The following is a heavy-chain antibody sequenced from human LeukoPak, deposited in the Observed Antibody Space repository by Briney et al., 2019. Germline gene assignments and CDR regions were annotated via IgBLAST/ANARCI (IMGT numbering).Heavy chain of an antibody. CDR1: GYAFTGSY. Sequence: ASVTLSCNSSGYAFTGSYMNWIRLPPGQGHERMGLINPNSGRTSYSQNFPGRVIMTRDPSINTAYMELSGLTSNDTAVYYCARTRKYSSSWYSPPFDPWGQGTLVTISS. CDR3: ARTRKYSSSWYSPPFDP. D-gene: IGHD6-13*01. J-gene: IGHJ5*02. CDR2: INPNSGRT. V-gene: IGHV1-2*02.